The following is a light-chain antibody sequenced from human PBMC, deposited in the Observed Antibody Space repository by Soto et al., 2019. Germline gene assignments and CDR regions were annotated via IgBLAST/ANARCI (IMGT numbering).Light chain of an antibody. J-gene: IGKJ2*01. CDR2: SAS. CDR1: QSVSSSH. CDR3: QQYNNWPPYT. V-gene: IGKV3-20*01. Sequence: EIVLTQSPGTLSLSPGERATLSCRASQSVSSSHLAWYQQKPGQAPRLLIYSASSRATGIPDRFSGSGSGTDFTLTISSLQSEDFAVYYCQQYNNWPPYTFGQGTKLEIK.